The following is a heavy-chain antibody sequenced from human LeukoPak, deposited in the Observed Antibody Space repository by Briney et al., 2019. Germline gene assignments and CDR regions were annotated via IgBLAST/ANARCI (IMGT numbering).Heavy chain of an antibody. D-gene: IGHD7-27*01. CDR1: GYTFTSYG. Sequence: ASVKVSCKASGYTFTSYGISWVRQAPGHGLEWMGWISAYYGNTNYAQKLQGRVTMTTDTSTSTAYMELRSLRSDDTAVYYCARGETGDDAFDIWGQGTMLTLSS. V-gene: IGHV1-18*01. J-gene: IGHJ3*02. CDR2: ISAYYGNT. CDR3: ARGETGDDAFDI.